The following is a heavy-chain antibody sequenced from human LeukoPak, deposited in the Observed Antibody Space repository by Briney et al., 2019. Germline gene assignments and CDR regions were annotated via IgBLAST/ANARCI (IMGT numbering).Heavy chain of an antibody. CDR3: AKVSRGYSGYDINYYGMDV. V-gene: IGHV3-23*01. J-gene: IGHJ6*02. D-gene: IGHD5-12*01. CDR2: ISGSGGST. CDR1: GLTFSNYA. Sequence: QPGGSLRLSCAASGLTFSNYAMSWVRQAPGKGLEWVSAISGSGGSTYYADSVKGRFTISRDNSKNTLYLQMNSLRAEDTAVYYCAKVSRGYSGYDINYYGMDVWGQGTTVTVSS.